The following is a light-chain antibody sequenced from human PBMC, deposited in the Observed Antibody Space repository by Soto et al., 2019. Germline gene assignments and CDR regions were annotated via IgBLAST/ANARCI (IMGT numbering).Light chain of an antibody. CDR2: DTS. CDR3: QQYYSTAT. CDR1: QSVSSS. V-gene: IGKV3-15*01. J-gene: IGKJ4*01. Sequence: EIVVTQSPATLSVSPGERVTLSCRASQSVSSSLAWYQQRPGQAPRLLIYDTSTRAPGIAARFSGSGSGTEFTLTISSLQSEDVAVYYCQQYYSTATFGGGTKVEIK.